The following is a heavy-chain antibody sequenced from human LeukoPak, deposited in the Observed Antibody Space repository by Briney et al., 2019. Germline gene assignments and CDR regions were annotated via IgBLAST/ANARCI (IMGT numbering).Heavy chain of an antibody. Sequence: PGGSLEIPFQRSGSSFISYSIGWARPLPGKGLEWMGIIYPGDSDTRYSPSFQGQVTISADKSISTAYLQWSSLKASDTAMYYCARRLRWELPYYFDYWGQGTLVTVSS. V-gene: IGHV5-51*01. CDR1: GSSFISYS. J-gene: IGHJ4*02. D-gene: IGHD2-15*01. CDR2: IYPGDSDT. CDR3: ARRLRWELPYYFDY.